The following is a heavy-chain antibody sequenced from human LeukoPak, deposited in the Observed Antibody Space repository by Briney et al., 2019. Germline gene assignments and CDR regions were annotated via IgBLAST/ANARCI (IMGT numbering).Heavy chain of an antibody. D-gene: IGHD3-22*01. V-gene: IGHV3-23*01. CDR2: ISGSGGST. Sequence: GGSLRLSCAASGFTFSSYAMSWVRQAPGKGLEWVSAISGSGGSTYYADSVKGRFTISRDNAKNSLYLQMNSLRAEDTAVYYCARASGYYDLGPGYWGQGTLVTVSS. J-gene: IGHJ4*02. CDR1: GFTFSSYA. CDR3: ARASGYYDLGPGY.